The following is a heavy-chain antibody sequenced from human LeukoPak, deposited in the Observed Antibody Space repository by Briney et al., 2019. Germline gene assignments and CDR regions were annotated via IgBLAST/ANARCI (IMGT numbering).Heavy chain of an antibody. CDR1: GGSISSSSYY. CDR2: IYYSGST. Sequence: PSETLSLTCTVSGGSISSSSYYWGWIRQPPGKGLEWIGSIYYSGSTYYNPSLKSRVTISVDTSKNQFSLKLSSVTAADTAVYYCARVGLVPYDYWGQGTLVTVSS. J-gene: IGHJ4*02. CDR3: ARVGLVPYDY. D-gene: IGHD3-16*01. V-gene: IGHV4-39*01.